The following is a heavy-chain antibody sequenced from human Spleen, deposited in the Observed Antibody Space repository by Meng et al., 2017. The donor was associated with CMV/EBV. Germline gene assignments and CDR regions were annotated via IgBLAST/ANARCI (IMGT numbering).Heavy chain of an antibody. Sequence: SETLSLTCTVSGGSISSSSYYWGWIRQPPGKGLEWIGSIYYSGRTYYNPSLKSRVTIPVDTSKNQFSLKLSSVTAADTAVYYCARDSAYGGYCSSTSCPVDYWGQGTLVTVSS. V-gene: IGHV4-39*07. CDR2: IYYSGRT. D-gene: IGHD2-2*01. J-gene: IGHJ4*02. CDR1: GGSISSSSYY. CDR3: ARDSAYGGYCSSTSCPVDY.